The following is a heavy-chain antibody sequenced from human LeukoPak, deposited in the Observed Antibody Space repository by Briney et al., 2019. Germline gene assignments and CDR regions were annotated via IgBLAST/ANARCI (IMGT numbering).Heavy chain of an antibody. J-gene: IGHJ4*02. V-gene: IGHV4-59*01. Sequence: SETLSLTCTVSGGSISSYYWSWIRQPPGKGLEWIGYIYYSGSTNYNPSLKSRVTISVDTSKNQFSLKLSSVTAADTAVYYCARDGLGGGSFDYWAREPWSPSPQ. CDR2: IYYSGST. D-gene: IGHD1-26*01. CDR3: ARDGLGGGSFDY. CDR1: GGSISSYY.